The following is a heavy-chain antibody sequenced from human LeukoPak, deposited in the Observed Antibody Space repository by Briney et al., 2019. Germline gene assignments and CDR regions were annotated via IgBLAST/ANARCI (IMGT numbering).Heavy chain of an antibody. CDR2: ISYDRSNK. CDR1: GFTFSSYA. D-gene: IGHD3/OR15-3a*01. V-gene: IGHV3-30*04. CDR3: ARTRTDFVGYYFDY. Sequence: PGGSLRLSCAASGFTFSSYAIHWVRQAPGKGLEWVAVISYDRSNKYYADSVKGRFTISRDNSKNTLYLQMNSLRAEDTAVYYCARTRTDFVGYYFDYWGQGTLVTVSS. J-gene: IGHJ4*02.